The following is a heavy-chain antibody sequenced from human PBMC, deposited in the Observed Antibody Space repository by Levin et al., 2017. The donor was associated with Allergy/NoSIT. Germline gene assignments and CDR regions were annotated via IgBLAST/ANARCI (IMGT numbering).Heavy chain of an antibody. J-gene: IGHJ6*03. D-gene: IGHD1-7*01. CDR3: ARVTGTKNYYYYYYYMDV. Sequence: SVKVSCKASGGTFSSYAISWVRQAPGQGLEWMGGIIPIFGTANYAQKFQGRVTITADESTSTAYMELSSLRSEDTAVYYCARVTGTKNYYYYYYYMDVWGKGTTVTVSS. CDR1: GGTFSSYA. V-gene: IGHV1-69*13. CDR2: IIPIFGTA.